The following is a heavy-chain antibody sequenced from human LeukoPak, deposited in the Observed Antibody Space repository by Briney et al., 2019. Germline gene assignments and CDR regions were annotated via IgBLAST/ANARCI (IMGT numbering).Heavy chain of an antibody. V-gene: IGHV3-33*05. D-gene: IGHD3-10*01. CDR3: AKDRDSTLIRGAIYD. CDR2: ISYDGSEK. J-gene: IGHJ4*02. Sequence: PGRSLRLSCAASGFTFSNYVIHWVRHAPGKRLERVAVISYDGSEKYYADSAKVRFTISRDNSKNTLYLQLNSLRAEDKAVYYCAKDRDSTLIRGAIYDWGQGTLVTVSS. CDR1: GFTFSNYV.